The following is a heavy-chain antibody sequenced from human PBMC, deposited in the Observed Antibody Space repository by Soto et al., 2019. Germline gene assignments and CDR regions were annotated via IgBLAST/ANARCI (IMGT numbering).Heavy chain of an antibody. CDR2: IYHSGST. V-gene: IGHV4-4*02. D-gene: IGHD3-10*01. CDR1: GGSISSSNW. J-gene: IGHJ5*02. CDR3: ARSYMVRGVANWFDP. Sequence: TSETLSLTCAVSGGSISSSNWWSWDRQPPGKGLEWIGEIYHSGSTNYNPSLKSRVTISVDKSKNQFSLKLSSVTAADTAVYYCARSYMVRGVANWFDPWGQGTLVTVSS.